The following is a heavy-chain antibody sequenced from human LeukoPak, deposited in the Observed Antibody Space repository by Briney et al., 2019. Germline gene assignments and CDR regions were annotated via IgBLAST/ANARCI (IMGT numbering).Heavy chain of an antibody. V-gene: IGHV4-39*07. CDR3: AKSNGYGLVDI. J-gene: IGHJ3*02. CDR2: IFYRGST. D-gene: IGHD3-10*01. CDR1: GGSINTANYY. Sequence: SETLSLTCTVSGGSINTANYYWGWLRLSPGKGLEWIGNIFYRGSTFYSPSFSSRVTISLDTSRNEFSLKLISVTAADTAVYYCAKSNGYGLVDIWGQGTMVTVSS.